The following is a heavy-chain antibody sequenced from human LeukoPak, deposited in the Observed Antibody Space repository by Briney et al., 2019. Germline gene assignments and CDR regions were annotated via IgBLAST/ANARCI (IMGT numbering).Heavy chain of an antibody. D-gene: IGHD2-2*02. Sequence: AXVKVSCKASGYTFTGYYMHWVRQAPGQGLEWMGWINPNSGGTNYAQKFQGRVTMTRDTSISTAYMGLSRLRSDDTAVYYCARGPVVVPAALLGFWFDPWGQGTLVTVSS. J-gene: IGHJ5*02. CDR1: GYTFTGYY. CDR2: INPNSGGT. CDR3: ARGPVVVPAALLGFWFDP. V-gene: IGHV1-2*02.